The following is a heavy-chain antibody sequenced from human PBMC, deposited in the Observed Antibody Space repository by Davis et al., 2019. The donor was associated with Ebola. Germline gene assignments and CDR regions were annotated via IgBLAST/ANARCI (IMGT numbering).Heavy chain of an antibody. CDR1: GFSFENYA. CDR2: ISWSSGTI. V-gene: IGHV3-9*01. D-gene: IGHD3-16*01. J-gene: IGHJ6*02. Sequence: SLKISCAASGFSFENYAMHWVRQTPGKGPEWVSGISWSSGTIGYADSVKGRFTISRDNAKNSLYLQMSSLRAEDTALYYCAKDIKGGFYYGMDVWGQGTTVTVSS. CDR3: AKDIKGGFYYGMDV.